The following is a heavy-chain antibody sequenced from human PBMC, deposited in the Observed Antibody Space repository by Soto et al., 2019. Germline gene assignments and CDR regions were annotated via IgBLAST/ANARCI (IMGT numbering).Heavy chain of an antibody. CDR1: GDSVSSNSAA. J-gene: IGHJ6*02. V-gene: IGHV6-1*01. CDR3: ARAPLDRKYSYYGMDV. Sequence: PSQTLSLTCAISGDSVSSNSAAWNWIRQSPSRGLEWLGRTYYRSKWYNDYAVSVKSRITINPDTSKNQFSLQLNSVTPEDTAVYYCARAPLDRKYSYYGMDVWRHGTTATVSS. CDR2: TYYRSKWYN.